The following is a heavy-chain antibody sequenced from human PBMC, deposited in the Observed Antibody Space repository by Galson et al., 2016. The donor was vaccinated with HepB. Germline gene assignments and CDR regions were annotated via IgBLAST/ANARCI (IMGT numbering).Heavy chain of an antibody. CDR1: GFTFSTYA. Sequence: LRLSCAASGFTFSTYAMTWVRQAPGKGLEWISNIIGTGFHTYYAESVKGRFTVSRENSNNTLYLQMNSLRVEDTAVYYCARDPGRIAAAGHLDSWGQGTLVTVSS. J-gene: IGHJ5*01. D-gene: IGHD6-13*01. CDR2: IIGTGFHT. V-gene: IGHV3-23*01. CDR3: ARDPGRIAAAGHLDS.